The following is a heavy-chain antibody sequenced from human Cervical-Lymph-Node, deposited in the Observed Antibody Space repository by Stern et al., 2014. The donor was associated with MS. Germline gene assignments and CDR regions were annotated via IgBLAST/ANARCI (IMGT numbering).Heavy chain of an antibody. Sequence: QVQLVQSGAEVKKPGASLKVSCKASGYSFTAYYMHWVRQAPGQGLEWMEWIDPNSGGTKSAQNFQGRVTMTRDTSISTFYMELSGLTSDDTAVFYCARERHSMDVWGQGTTVTVSS. CDR3: ARERHSMDV. CDR1: GYSFTAYY. J-gene: IGHJ6*02. CDR2: IDPNSGGT. V-gene: IGHV1-2*02.